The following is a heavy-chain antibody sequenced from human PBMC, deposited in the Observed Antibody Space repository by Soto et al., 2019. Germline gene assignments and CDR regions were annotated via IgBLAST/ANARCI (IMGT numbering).Heavy chain of an antibody. J-gene: IGHJ6*03. D-gene: IGHD6-6*01. CDR2: IKSKTDGGTT. CDR1: GFTFSNAW. Sequence: GGSLRLSCAASGFTFSNAWMSWVRQAPGKGLEWVGRIKSKTDGGTTDYAAPVKGRFTISRDDSKNTLYLQMNSLKTEDTAVYYCTTDRVLDSSSQYYYYYYYMDVWGKGTTVTVSS. V-gene: IGHV3-15*01. CDR3: TTDRVLDSSSQYYYYYYYMDV.